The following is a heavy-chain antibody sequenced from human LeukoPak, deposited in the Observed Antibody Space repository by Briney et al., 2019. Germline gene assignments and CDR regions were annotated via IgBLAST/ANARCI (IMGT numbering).Heavy chain of an antibody. J-gene: IGHJ4*02. Sequence: QAGGSLRLSCAASGFSFSDYGMRWVRQAPGKGLEWVALITYDDTKRFYSDSVKGRFTISRDDSTNTLYLHLSKLRTNDTAVYYCAKGRQEGFLDHWGQGTLVTVSS. V-gene: IGHV3-30*18. CDR2: ITYDDTKR. CDR3: AKGRQEGFLDH. CDR1: GFSFSDYG.